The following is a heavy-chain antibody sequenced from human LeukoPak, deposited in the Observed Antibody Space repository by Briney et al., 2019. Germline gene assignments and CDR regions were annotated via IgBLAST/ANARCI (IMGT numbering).Heavy chain of an antibody. CDR1: GFTFDDYA. CDR2: ISWNSGSI. CDR3: ARGDCSSTSCYLASSTTNWFDP. J-gene: IGHJ5*02. Sequence: GGSLRLSCAASGFTFDDYAMHWVRQAPGKGLEWVSGISWNSGSIGYADSVKGRFTISRDNAKNSLYLQMNSLRAEDTALYYCARGDCSSTSCYLASSTTNWFDPWGQGTLVTVSS. D-gene: IGHD2-2*01. V-gene: IGHV3-9*01.